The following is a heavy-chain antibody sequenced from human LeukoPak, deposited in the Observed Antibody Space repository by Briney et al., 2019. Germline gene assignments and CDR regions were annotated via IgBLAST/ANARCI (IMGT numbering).Heavy chain of an antibody. D-gene: IGHD2-8*01. V-gene: IGHV3-23*01. J-gene: IGHJ4*02. CDR2: ISSSGGDT. Sequence: GGSLRLSCAASGFSFSSYAMSWVRQAPGKGLDWVSTISSSGGDTFYADSVKGRFTISRDNSKNTLYLQMNSLRAEDTAVYYCAKALPYTKYFESWAQGTLVTVSS. CDR3: AKALPYTKYFES. CDR1: GFSFSSYA.